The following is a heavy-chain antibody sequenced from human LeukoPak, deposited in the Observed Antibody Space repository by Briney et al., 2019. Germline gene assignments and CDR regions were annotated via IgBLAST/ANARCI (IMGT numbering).Heavy chain of an antibody. D-gene: IGHD5-12*01. CDR3: ARTVATIEAYYFDF. J-gene: IGHJ4*01. Sequence: PSETLSLTCTVSGGSITSSSFYWSWIRQPPGKGLEWIGYISYSGSTNYNPPFKSRVTISADTSKKQFSLKLSSVTAADTAVYYCARTVATIEAYYFDFWGHGTLVTVSS. CDR1: GGSITSSSFY. V-gene: IGHV4-61*05. CDR2: ISYSGST.